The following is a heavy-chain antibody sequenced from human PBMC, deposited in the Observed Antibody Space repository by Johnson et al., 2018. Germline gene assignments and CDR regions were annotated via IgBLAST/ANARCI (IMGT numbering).Heavy chain of an antibody. V-gene: IGHV3-23*04. CDR1: GFTFSSYA. D-gene: IGHD5-18*01. J-gene: IGHJ6*04. Sequence: EQLGESGGGLVQPGGSMRLSCAASGFTFSSYAMSWVRQAPGKGLEWVSAISGSGGRTSYARKFQGRVTMTRDTSTSTVYMELSSLRSEDTAVYYCARDLNVDTPYCMDVWGKGTTVTVSS. CDR2: ISGSGGRT. CDR3: ARDLNVDTPYCMDV.